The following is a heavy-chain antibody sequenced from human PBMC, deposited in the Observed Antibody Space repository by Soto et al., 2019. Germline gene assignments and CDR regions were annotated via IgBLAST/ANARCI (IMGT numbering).Heavy chain of an antibody. J-gene: IGHJ6*02. CDR3: ARDVEGYDSSGYYGDYYYGRAF. Sequence: SETLSLTCTVSGGSISSYYWSWIRQPPGKGLEWIGYIYYSGSTNYNPSLKSRVTISVDTSKNQFSLKLSSVTAADTAVYYCARDVEGYDSSGYYGDYYYGRAFRGQGTSVTVPS. D-gene: IGHD3-22*01. CDR2: IYYSGST. CDR1: GGSISSYY. V-gene: IGHV4-59*01.